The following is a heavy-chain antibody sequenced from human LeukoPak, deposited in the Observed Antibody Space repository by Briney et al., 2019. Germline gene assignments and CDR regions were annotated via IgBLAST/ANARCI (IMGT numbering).Heavy chain of an antibody. D-gene: IGHD2-8*01. CDR1: GFTFSSFG. CDR3: VTSWCRQQRDY. V-gene: IGHV3-7*01. J-gene: IGHJ4*02. CDR2: MSPDGSDK. Sequence: GGSLRLSCAASGFTFSSFGMHWVRQAPGKGLEWVADMSPDGSDKTYVDSVKGRLTISRDNAKQSLYLQMDSLTAEDTAVYYCVTSWCRQQRDYWGQGTLVTVSS.